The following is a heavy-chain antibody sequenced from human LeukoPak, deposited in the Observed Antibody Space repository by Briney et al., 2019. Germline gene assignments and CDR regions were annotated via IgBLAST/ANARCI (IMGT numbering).Heavy chain of an antibody. Sequence: ASVKVSCKASGYTFTSYYMHWVRQAPGQGLEWMGIINPSGGSTSYAQKFQGRVTMTTDTSTSTAYMELRSLRSDDTAVYYCARGGIFTQYRAAAGTREYFQHWGQGTLVTVSS. V-gene: IGHV1-46*01. D-gene: IGHD6-13*01. CDR3: ARGGIFTQYRAAAGTREYFQH. CDR1: GYTFTSYY. CDR2: INPSGGST. J-gene: IGHJ1*01.